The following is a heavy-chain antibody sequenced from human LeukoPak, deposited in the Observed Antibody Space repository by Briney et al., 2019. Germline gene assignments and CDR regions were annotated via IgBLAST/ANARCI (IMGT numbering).Heavy chain of an antibody. J-gene: IGHJ3*02. CDR3: AKDYYDSSGYPWEDAFDI. V-gene: IGHV3-30*02. Sequence: GGSLRLSCAASGFTFSSYGMHWVRQAPGKGLEWVAFIRYDGSNKYYADSVKGRFTISRDNSKNTLYLQMNSLRAEDTAEYYCAKDYYDSSGYPWEDAFDIWGQGTMVTVSS. D-gene: IGHD3-22*01. CDR1: GFTFSSYG. CDR2: IRYDGSNK.